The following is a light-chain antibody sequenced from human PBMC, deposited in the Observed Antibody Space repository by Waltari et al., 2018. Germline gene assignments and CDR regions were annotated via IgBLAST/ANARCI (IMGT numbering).Light chain of an antibody. CDR3: QQRSYLIT. Sequence: EIVLTQSPATLSLSPGDRATLPCRASQSVSSYLARYQQKPGQGPRLIIYDASNRATGIPARFSGSGSGTDFTLTISSLEPEDFAVYYCQQRSYLITFGQGTRLEIK. CDR2: DAS. CDR1: QSVSSY. J-gene: IGKJ5*01. V-gene: IGKV3-11*01.